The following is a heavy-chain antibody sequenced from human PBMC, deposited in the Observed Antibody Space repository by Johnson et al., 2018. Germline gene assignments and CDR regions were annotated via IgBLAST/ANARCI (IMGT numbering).Heavy chain of an antibody. J-gene: IGHJ3*02. CDR3: VRGGFYGSLDI. CDR2: IDYDGSRT. V-gene: IGHV3-74*01. D-gene: IGHD2/OR15-2a*01. Sequence: VQLQESGGGLVQPGGSLRLSCAASGFTFRNYWMHWVRQAPGKGLVWVSRIDYDGSRTNYADSVKGRFSISRDNAKNTLHLQMNSLGVDETALYYCVRGGFYGSLDIWGHGTMVSVSS. CDR1: GFTFRNYW.